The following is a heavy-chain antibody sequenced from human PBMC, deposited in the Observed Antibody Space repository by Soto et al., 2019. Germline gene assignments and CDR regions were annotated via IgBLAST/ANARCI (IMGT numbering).Heavy chain of an antibody. J-gene: IGHJ4*02. CDR2: IWYDGSNK. V-gene: IGHV3-33*01. CDR1: GFTFSSYG. D-gene: IGHD3-10*01. Sequence: GGSLRLSCAASGFTFSSYGMHWVRLAPGKGLEWVAVIWYDGSNKYYADSVKGRFTISRDNSKNTLYLQMNSLRAEDTAVYYCARDSRNAVITMVRAPHYWGQGTLVTVSS. CDR3: ARDSRNAVITMVRAPHY.